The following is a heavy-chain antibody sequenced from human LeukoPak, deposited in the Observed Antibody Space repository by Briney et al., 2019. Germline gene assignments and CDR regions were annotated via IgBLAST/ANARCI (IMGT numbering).Heavy chain of an antibody. CDR1: GGTFSSYA. V-gene: IGHV1-69*05. CDR2: IIPIFGTA. CDR3: ARARLGVAGTGFFY. Sequence: SVKVSCKASGGTFSSYAISWVRQAPGQGLEWMGGIIPIFGTANYAQKFQGRVTITTDESTNTAYMELSSLRSEDTAVYYCARARLGVAGTGFFYWGQGTLVTVSS. D-gene: IGHD6-19*01. J-gene: IGHJ4*02.